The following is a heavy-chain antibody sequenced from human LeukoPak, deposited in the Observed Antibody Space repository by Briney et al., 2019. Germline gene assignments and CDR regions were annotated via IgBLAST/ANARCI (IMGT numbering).Heavy chain of an antibody. V-gene: IGHV4-31*03. Sequence: SETLSLTCTVSGGSISSGGYYWSWIRQHPGKGLEWFGYIYYSGSTYYNPSLKSRVTISVDTSKNQFSLKLSSVTAADTAVYYCARGRITMVRARSFYGMDVWGQGTTVTVSS. CDR3: ARGRITMVRARSFYGMDV. CDR1: GGSISSGGYY. J-gene: IGHJ6*02. CDR2: IYYSGST. D-gene: IGHD3-10*01.